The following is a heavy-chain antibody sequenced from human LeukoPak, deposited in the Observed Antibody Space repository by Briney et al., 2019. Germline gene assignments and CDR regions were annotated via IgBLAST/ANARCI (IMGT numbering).Heavy chain of an antibody. CDR2: ISSSGGTT. Sequence: GGSLRLSCAASGFTFSSYAMNWVGQAPGKGLEWVSVISSSGGTTYYSDSVKGRFIISRDNSKNTLYLQMNSLRAEDTAVYYCAKAGIAVPATPEYCGQGTQVTVSS. CDR1: GFTFSSYA. J-gene: IGHJ4*02. V-gene: IGHV3-23*01. CDR3: AKAGIAVPATPEY. D-gene: IGHD6-19*01.